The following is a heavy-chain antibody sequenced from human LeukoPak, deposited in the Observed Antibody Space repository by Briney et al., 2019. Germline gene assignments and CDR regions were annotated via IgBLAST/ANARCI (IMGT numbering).Heavy chain of an antibody. D-gene: IGHD5-12*01. J-gene: IGHJ4*02. CDR2: IYHSGST. Sequence: PSETLSLTCTVSGYSISSGYYWGWIRQPPGKGLEGIGTIYHSGSTYYNPSLKSRVTISVDTTKNQFSLKLSSVTAADTAVYYCARAALRTPLTYFDYWGQGTLVTVSS. CDR3: ARAALRTPLTYFDY. CDR1: GYSISSGYY. V-gene: IGHV4-38-2*02.